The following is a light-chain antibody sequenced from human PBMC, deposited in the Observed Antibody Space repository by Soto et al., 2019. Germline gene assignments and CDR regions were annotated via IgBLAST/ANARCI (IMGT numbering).Light chain of an antibody. J-gene: IGKJ1*01. CDR1: QSVSSN. Sequence: EIVMTQSPATLSVSPGERATLSCRASQSVSSNLAWYQQQPGQAPRLLIYVASIRATGIPARFSGSGSGTEFTLTISSLQSEDFAVYYCQQYNNWPPWTFGQGTKVEIK. V-gene: IGKV3-15*01. CDR2: VAS. CDR3: QQYNNWPPWT.